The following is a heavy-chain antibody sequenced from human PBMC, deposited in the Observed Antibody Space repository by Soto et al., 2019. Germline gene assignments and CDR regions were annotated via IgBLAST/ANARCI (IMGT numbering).Heavy chain of an antibody. CDR3: ARVRVSIVLMMYAISWFDY. V-gene: IGHV4-34*01. Sequence: SSETLSLTCAVYGGSFSGYYWSWIRQPPGKGLEWIGEINHSGSTNYNPSLKSRVTISVDTSKNQFSLKLSSVTAADTAVYYCARVRVSIVLMMYAISWFDYWGQGTLVTVSS. J-gene: IGHJ4*02. CDR1: GGSFSGYY. CDR2: INHSGST. D-gene: IGHD2-8*01.